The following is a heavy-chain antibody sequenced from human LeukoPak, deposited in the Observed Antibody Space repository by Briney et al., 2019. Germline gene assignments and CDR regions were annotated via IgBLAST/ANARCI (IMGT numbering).Heavy chain of an antibody. D-gene: IGHD3-22*01. J-gene: IGHJ4*02. Sequence: SDTQSLTCTVSGRSINSRSYYWGWIRQPPGKGLERIGRIYYSGSTYYNPSLKSRVTISVDTSKNPFSLKLSSVTAADTAVYYCARQIVVVITTSWFDYWGQGTLVTVSS. V-gene: IGHV4-39*01. CDR2: IYYSGST. CDR3: ARQIVVVITTSWFDY. CDR1: GRSINSRSYY.